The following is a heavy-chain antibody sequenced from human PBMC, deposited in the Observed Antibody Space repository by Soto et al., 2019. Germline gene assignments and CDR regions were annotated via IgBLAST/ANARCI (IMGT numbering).Heavy chain of an antibody. Sequence: SETVSLTCTVSGGSISSYYWSWIRQPPGKGLEWIGYIYYSGSTNYNPSLKSRVTISVDTSKNQFSLKLSSVTAADTAVYYCARAQWGTGVMDYWGQGTLVTVSS. D-gene: IGHD3-16*01. J-gene: IGHJ4*02. CDR1: GGSISSYY. CDR2: IYYSGST. CDR3: ARAQWGTGVMDY. V-gene: IGHV4-59*01.